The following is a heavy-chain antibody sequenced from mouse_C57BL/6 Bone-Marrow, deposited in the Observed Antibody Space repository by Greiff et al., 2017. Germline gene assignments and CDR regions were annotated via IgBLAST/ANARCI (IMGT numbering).Heavy chain of an antibody. J-gene: IGHJ4*01. CDR2: IDPSDSYT. V-gene: IGHV1-59*01. CDR1: GYTFTSYW. Sequence: QVQLQQPGAELVRPGTSVKLSCKASGYTFTSYWMHWVKQRPGQGLEWIGVIDPSDSYTNYNQKFKGKATLTVDTSSSTAYMQLSSLTSEDSAVYYGARYGSSLTGTSYAMDYWGQGTSVTVSS. CDR3: ARYGSSLTGTSYAMDY. D-gene: IGHD1-1*01.